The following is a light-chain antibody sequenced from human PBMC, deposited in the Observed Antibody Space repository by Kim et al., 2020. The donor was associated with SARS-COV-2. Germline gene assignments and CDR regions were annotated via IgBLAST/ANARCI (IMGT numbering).Light chain of an antibody. CDR1: QSVSSY. Sequence: PGERATLSCRASQSVSSYLAWYQQKPGQAPRLLIYDASNRATGIPARFSGSGSGTDFTLTISSLEPEDFAVYSCQQRSNWPPALTFGGGTKVDIK. CDR2: DAS. CDR3: QQRSNWPPALT. J-gene: IGKJ4*01. V-gene: IGKV3-11*01.